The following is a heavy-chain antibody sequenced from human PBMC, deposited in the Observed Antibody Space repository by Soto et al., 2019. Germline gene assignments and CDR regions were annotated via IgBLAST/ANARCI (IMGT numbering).Heavy chain of an antibody. CDR3: AKDLVGSNADYYDY. J-gene: IGHJ4*02. CDR1: GFTFSSYA. CDR2: IGGSGGST. Sequence: PGGSLRLSCAASGFTFSSYAMSWVRQAPGKGMEWVAAIGGSGGSTYYADSVKGRFTISRENSKNTLYLQMNSLRAEDAAVYYCAKDLVGSNADYYDYWGQGTLVTVSS. V-gene: IGHV3-23*01. D-gene: IGHD2-15*01.